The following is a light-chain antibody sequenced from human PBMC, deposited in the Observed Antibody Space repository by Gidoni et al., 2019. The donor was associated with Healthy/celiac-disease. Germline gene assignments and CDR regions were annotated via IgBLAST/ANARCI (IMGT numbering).Light chain of an antibody. CDR3: QKYYSTPLT. J-gene: IGKJ4*01. CDR2: WAS. Sequence: IVKTKSHASLADSLGEMATINCKSSQSVLYSSNNQNYLAWYQQKPGQTPKLLIYWASTREYGVPYRFSGSGSGTDFTLTIISLQAEDVAVYYCQKYYSTPLTFGGGTKVEIK. CDR1: QSVLYSSNNQNY. V-gene: IGKV4-1*01.